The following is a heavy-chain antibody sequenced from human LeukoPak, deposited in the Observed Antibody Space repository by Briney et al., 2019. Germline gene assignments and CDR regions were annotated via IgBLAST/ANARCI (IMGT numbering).Heavy chain of an antibody. CDR3: AIYHSSGYYQGY. Sequence: GASVKVSCKVSGYTFTGYYMHWVRQAPGQGLEWMGWINPNSGGTNYAQKFQGRVTMTRDTSISTAYMELSRLRSDDTAVYYCAIYHSSGYYQGYWGQGTLVTVSS. D-gene: IGHD3-22*01. V-gene: IGHV1-2*02. J-gene: IGHJ4*02. CDR2: INPNSGGT. CDR1: GYTFTGYY.